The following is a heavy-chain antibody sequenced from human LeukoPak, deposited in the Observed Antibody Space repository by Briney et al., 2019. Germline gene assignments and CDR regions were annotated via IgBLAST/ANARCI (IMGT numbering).Heavy chain of an antibody. D-gene: IGHD2-15*01. Sequence: ASVKVSCKASAYTFTGYYMHWVRQAPGQGLEWMGWINPNSGGTNYAQKFQGWVTMTRDTSISTAYMELSRLRSDDTAVYYCARERRYCSGGSCYFDYWGQGTLVTVSS. CDR3: ARERRYCSGGSCYFDY. CDR2: INPNSGGT. J-gene: IGHJ4*02. V-gene: IGHV1-2*04. CDR1: AYTFTGYY.